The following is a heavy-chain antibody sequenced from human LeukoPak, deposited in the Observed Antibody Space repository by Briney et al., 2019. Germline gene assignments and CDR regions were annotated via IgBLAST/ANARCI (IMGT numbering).Heavy chain of an antibody. CDR3: AKGAAPGKGDWFDS. V-gene: IGHV3-23*01. CDR1: GFTFSGYA. Sequence: PGGSLRLSCAASGFTFSGYAMMWVRQAPGKGLEWVSSVSGGGATYYSDSVKGRFTISRDNSKNTIYLQMNSLTAEDTAVYYCAKGAAPGKGDWFDSGGQGTLGTASA. D-gene: IGHD6-13*01. CDR2: VSGGGAT. J-gene: IGHJ5*01.